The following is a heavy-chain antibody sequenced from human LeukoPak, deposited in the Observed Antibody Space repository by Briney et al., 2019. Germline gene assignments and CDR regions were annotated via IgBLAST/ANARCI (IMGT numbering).Heavy chain of an antibody. D-gene: IGHD2-15*01. CDR3: ARVLRYCSGGNCYSGGLGYMDV. CDR1: GFTFSSYA. V-gene: IGHV3-48*04. J-gene: IGHJ6*03. Sequence: GGSLRLSCAASGFTFSSYAMSWVRQAPGKGLEWVSSISRSGSTKYYADSVKGRFTISRDNAKNPLFLQMNSLRAEDTAVYYCARVLRYCSGGNCYSGGLGYMDVWGKGTTVTISS. CDR2: ISRSGSTK.